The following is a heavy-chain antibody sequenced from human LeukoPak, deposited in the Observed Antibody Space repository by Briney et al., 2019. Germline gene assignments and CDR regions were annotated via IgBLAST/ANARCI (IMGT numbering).Heavy chain of an antibody. CDR3: ASIKAITAFFGMDV. J-gene: IGHJ6*02. Sequence: GGSLRLSCAASGFTFSDYAMHWVRQAPGKGLEWVAVIAYGGTYTHHADSLKGRFTISRDNSRDTLYLQINSLRPEDTALYYCASIKAITAFFGMDVWGQGTTIIVSS. V-gene: IGHV3-30*03. CDR1: GFTFSDYA. D-gene: IGHD2/OR15-2a*01. CDR2: IAYGGTYT.